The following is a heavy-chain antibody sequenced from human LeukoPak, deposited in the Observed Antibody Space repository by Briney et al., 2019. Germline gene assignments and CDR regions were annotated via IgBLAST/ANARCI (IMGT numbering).Heavy chain of an antibody. D-gene: IGHD3-9*01. CDR1: GFSFSSYA. Sequence: PGGSLRLSCAASGFSFSSYAMSWVRQAPGKGLEWVSAISGSGGSTYYADSVKGRFTISRDNSKNTLYLRMNSLRTEDTAVYYCAKAEGYDILTGLDYWGQGTLVTVSS. CDR2: ISGSGGST. CDR3: AKAEGYDILTGLDY. J-gene: IGHJ4*02. V-gene: IGHV3-23*01.